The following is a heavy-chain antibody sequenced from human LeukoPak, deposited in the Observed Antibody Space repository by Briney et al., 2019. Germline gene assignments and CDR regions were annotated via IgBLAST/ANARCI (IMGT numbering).Heavy chain of an antibody. CDR1: GGTFSSYA. J-gene: IGHJ6*03. D-gene: IGHD3-22*01. Sequence: SVKVSCKASGGTFSSYAISWVRQAPGQGLEWMGGIIPIFGTANYAQKLQGRVTMTTDTSTSTAYMELRSLRSDDTAVYYCARDVPIPNYYDSSGYTTTYYYYMDVWGKGTTVTVSS. V-gene: IGHV1-69*05. CDR2: IIPIFGTA. CDR3: ARDVPIPNYYDSSGYTTTYYYYMDV.